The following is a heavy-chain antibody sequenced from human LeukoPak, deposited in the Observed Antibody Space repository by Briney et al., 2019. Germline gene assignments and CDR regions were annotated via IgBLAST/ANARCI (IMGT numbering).Heavy chain of an antibody. CDR2: ITSSSSYI. D-gene: IGHD1-26*01. CDR3: ARDPYSGNYGAYYYYYMDV. V-gene: IGHV3-21*06. CDR1: GFTFSSYN. Sequence: PGGSLRLSCAASGFTFSSYNMNWVRQAPGKGLEWVSSITSSSSYIYHADSVKGRFTISRDNAKNSLYLQMDSLRVEDTAEYYCARDPYSGNYGAYYYYYMDVWGKGTTVTVSS. J-gene: IGHJ6*03.